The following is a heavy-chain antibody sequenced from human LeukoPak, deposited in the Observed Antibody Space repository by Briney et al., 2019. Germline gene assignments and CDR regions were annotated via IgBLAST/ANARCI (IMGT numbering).Heavy chain of an antibody. CDR1: GFTFNNYG. CDR2: INSDGSST. V-gene: IGHV3-74*01. D-gene: IGHD2-8*02. J-gene: IGHJ4*02. CDR3: ASRQGTGVDY. Sequence: GGSLRLSCAASGFTFNNYGMHWVRQAPGKGLVWVSRINSDGSSTSYADSVKGRFTISRDNAKNTLYLQMNSLRAEDTAVYYCASRQGTGVDYWGQGTLVTVSS.